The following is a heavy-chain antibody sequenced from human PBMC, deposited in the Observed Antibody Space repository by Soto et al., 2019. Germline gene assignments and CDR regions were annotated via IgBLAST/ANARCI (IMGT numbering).Heavy chain of an antibody. V-gene: IGHV4-31*03. D-gene: IGHD3-10*01. Sequence: SETLSLTCTVSGGSISSGVYYWTWIRQHPGKGLEWIGYVYHSGSTNYNPSLKSRVTISVDTSKNQFSLDLTSVTAADTAVYYCARSNMGSPPRVDYWGQGPLVTVSS. CDR1: GGSISSGVYY. J-gene: IGHJ4*02. CDR2: VYHSGST. CDR3: ARSNMGSPPRVDY.